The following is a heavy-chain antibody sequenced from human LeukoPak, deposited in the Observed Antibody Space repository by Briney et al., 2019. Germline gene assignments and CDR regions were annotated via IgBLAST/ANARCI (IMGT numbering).Heavy chain of an antibody. Sequence: GASVKVSCMASVYTFTGYYMHWVRQAPGQGLEWMGWINPNSGGTNYAQKFQGRVTMTRDTSISTAYMELSRLRSDDTAVYYCAREGITGTTSFDYWGQGTLVTVSS. D-gene: IGHD1-20*01. V-gene: IGHV1-2*02. J-gene: IGHJ4*02. CDR1: VYTFTGYY. CDR2: INPNSGGT. CDR3: AREGITGTTSFDY.